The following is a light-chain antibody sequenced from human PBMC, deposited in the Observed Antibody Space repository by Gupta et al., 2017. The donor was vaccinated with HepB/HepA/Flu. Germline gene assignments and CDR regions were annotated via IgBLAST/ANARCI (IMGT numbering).Light chain of an antibody. CDR3: CSYARTYTFI. Sequence: ALAQPRSVSGSPGQSVTLSSTGTSSDVAYGYVSWYQQHPGKAPYLIIYDVTKRPSGVPDRFSGSKSGNTASLTISGLQAEDEADYHCCSYARTYTFIFGGGTTVTVL. V-gene: IGLV2-11*01. CDR1: SSDVAYGY. CDR2: DVT. J-gene: IGLJ2*01.